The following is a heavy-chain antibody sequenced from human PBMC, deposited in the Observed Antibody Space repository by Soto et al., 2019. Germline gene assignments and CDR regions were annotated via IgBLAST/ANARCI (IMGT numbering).Heavy chain of an antibody. CDR3: ARDPFSSSSPTDYYYYGMDV. CDR2: ISYDGSNK. Sequence: GGSLRLSCAASGFTFSSYAMHWVRQAPGKGLEWVAVISYDGSNKYYADSVKGRFTISRDNSKNTLFLQMNSLRAEDTAVYYCARDPFSSSSPTDYYYYGMDVWGQGTTVTVSS. J-gene: IGHJ6*02. D-gene: IGHD6-6*01. CDR1: GFTFSSYA. V-gene: IGHV3-30-3*01.